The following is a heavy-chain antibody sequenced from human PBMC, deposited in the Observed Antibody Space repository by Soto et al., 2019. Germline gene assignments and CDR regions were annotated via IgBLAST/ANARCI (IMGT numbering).Heavy chain of an antibody. J-gene: IGHJ6*02. D-gene: IGHD2-2*01. V-gene: IGHV1-69*01. CDR2: IIPISGTA. CDR3: ARSQGSSTSLEIYYYYYYGMDV. CDR1: GGTFSSYA. Sequence: QVQLVQSGAEVKKPGSSVKVSCKASGGTFSSYAISWVRQAPGQGLEWMGGIIPISGTANYAQKFQGRATITAAESTSTAYMELSSLRSEDTAVYYCARSQGSSTSLEIYYYYYYGMDVWGQGTTVTGSS.